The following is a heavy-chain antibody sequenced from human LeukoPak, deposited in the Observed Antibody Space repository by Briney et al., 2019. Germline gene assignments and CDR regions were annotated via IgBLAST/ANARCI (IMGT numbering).Heavy chain of an antibody. V-gene: IGHV3-23*01. CDR2: ISGNDGNT. J-gene: IGHJ4*02. CDR1: GFTFSSYA. Sequence: GGSLRLSCAASGFTFSSYAMSWVRQAPGKGLEWVSAISGNDGNTYYADSVKGRFTISRDNSKNTLHLQMNSLRAEDTAIYYCAKYPRHCGGDCYSDFDHWGQGTLVTVSS. CDR3: AKYPRHCGGDCYSDFDH. D-gene: IGHD2-21*02.